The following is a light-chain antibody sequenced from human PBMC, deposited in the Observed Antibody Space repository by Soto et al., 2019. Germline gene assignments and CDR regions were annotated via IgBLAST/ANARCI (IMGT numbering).Light chain of an antibody. CDR1: SSDIGAYNF. Sequence: QSVLAQPASVSGSPGQSITISCTGTSSDIGAYNFVSWYQQHPGKAPKLMLYDVNIRPSGVSNRFSGSKSGNTASLTISGLQAEDEADYYCTSCTTSTTMIFGGGTKVTV. CDR3: TSCTTSTTMI. J-gene: IGLJ2*01. V-gene: IGLV2-14*03. CDR2: DVN.